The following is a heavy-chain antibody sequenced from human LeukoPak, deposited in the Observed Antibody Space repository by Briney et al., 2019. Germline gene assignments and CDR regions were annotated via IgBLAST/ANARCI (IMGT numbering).Heavy chain of an antibody. CDR3: ARLPRDDRSVYYPDY. CDR2: IYYSGST. CDR1: GGSISGYY. J-gene: IGHJ4*02. V-gene: IGHV4-59*01. Sequence: PSETLSLTCTVSGGSISGYYWSWIRQPPGKGLEWIGYIYYSGSTNYNPSLKSRVTISVDTSKNQFFLKLSSVTAADTAVYYCARLPRDDRSVYYPDYWGQGILVTVSS. D-gene: IGHD3-22*01.